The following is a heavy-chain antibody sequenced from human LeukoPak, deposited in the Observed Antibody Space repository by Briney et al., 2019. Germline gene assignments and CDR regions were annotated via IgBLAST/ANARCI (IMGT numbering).Heavy chain of an antibody. Sequence: GGSPRLSCAASGFMFSDYYMVWIRQAPGKGLEWIAYISSGGDTFFYADSVKGRFTISRDNSGDSLHLQMNSLRAEDTAVYYCARGDGVYDYVWGRSYWGQGTLVTVSS. CDR1: GFMFSDYY. J-gene: IGHJ4*02. D-gene: IGHD3-16*01. CDR2: ISSGGDTF. V-gene: IGHV3-11*01. CDR3: ARGDGVYDYVWGRSY.